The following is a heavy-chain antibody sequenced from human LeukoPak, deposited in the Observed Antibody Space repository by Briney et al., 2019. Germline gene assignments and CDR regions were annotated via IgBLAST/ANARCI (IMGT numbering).Heavy chain of an antibody. D-gene: IGHD3-22*01. V-gene: IGHV1-18*01. CDR3: ARSGYYDSSGYYYGY. Sequence: ASVKVSCKASGYTFTSYDINWVRQATGQGLEWMGWISAYNGNTNYAQKLQGRVTMTTDTSTSTAYMELRSLRSDDTAVYYCARSGYYDSSGYYYGYWGQGTLVTVSS. J-gene: IGHJ4*02. CDR1: GYTFTSYD. CDR2: ISAYNGNT.